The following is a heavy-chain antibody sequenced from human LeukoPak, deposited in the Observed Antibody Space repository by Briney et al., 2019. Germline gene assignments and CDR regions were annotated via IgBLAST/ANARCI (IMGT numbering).Heavy chain of an antibody. CDR2: INPNSGGT. CDR1: GYTFTGYY. CDR3: ARDFADLEMATIGPYFDL. J-gene: IGHJ2*01. D-gene: IGHD5-24*01. V-gene: IGHV1-2*02. Sequence: GASVKVSCKASGYTFTGYYMHWVRQAPGQGLEWMGWINPNSGGTNYAQKFQGRVTMTRDTSISTAYMELSRLRSDDTAVYYCARDFADLEMATIGPYFDLWGRGTLVTVSS.